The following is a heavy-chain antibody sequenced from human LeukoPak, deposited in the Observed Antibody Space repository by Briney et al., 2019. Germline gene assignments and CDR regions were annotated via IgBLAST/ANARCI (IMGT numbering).Heavy chain of an antibody. D-gene: IGHD4-17*01. J-gene: IGHJ5*02. CDR3: YGLSPRNPNWFDP. V-gene: IGHV3-48*01. CDR1: GFTFSSYS. CDR2: ISSSSSTI. Sequence: LAGGSLRLSCAASGFTFSSYSMNWVRQAPGKGLEWVSYISSSSSTIYYADSVKGRFTISRDNAKNSLYLQMNSLRAEDTAVYYCYGLSPRNPNWFDPWGQGTLVTVSS.